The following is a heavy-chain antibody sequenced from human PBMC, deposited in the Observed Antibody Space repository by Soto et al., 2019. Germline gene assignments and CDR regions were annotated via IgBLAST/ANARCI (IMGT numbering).Heavy chain of an antibody. D-gene: IGHD2-2*01. CDR2: ISVYNGNT. V-gene: IGHV1-18*01. CDR1: GYTFSSYG. CDR3: ARDAAVLPAVPALNYYYGMDV. J-gene: IGHJ6*02. Sequence: ASVKVSCKASGYTFSSYGTSWARQAPGQGLEWMAWISVYNGNTKYAQKAQGRVIMTTDTSTSTAYMELRSLRSDDTAMYYCARDAAVLPAVPALNYYYGMDVWGQGTTVTVSS.